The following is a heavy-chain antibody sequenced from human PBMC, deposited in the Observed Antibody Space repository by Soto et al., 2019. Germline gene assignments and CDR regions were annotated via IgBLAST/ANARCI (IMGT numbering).Heavy chain of an antibody. V-gene: IGHV3-15*01. Sequence: EGQLVESGGDLVKPGGPLRLSCAASGFSFPNAWLTWVRQAPGRGLEWAGRIKRKTEGAATDYAAPVKGRFTISRDDSRNMVYLQMNSLRTEDTAVYFCTSENWGRGDFWGQGTLVTVSS. J-gene: IGHJ4*02. CDR3: TSENWGRGDF. CDR2: IKRKTEGAAT. CDR1: GFSFPNAW. D-gene: IGHD7-27*01.